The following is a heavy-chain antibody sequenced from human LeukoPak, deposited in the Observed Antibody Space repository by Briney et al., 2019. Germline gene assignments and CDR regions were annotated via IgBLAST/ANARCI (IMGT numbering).Heavy chain of an antibody. CDR1: GGTFSSYA. Sequence: ASVKVSCKASGGTFSSYAISWVRQAPGQGLEWMGGIIPIFGTANYAQKFQGRVTITTDEPTSTGYMELSSLRSEDTAVYYCARESAAGVGVVQHWGQGTLVTVSS. V-gene: IGHV1-69*05. D-gene: IGHD6-25*01. CDR3: ARESAAGVGVVQH. CDR2: IIPIFGTA. J-gene: IGHJ1*01.